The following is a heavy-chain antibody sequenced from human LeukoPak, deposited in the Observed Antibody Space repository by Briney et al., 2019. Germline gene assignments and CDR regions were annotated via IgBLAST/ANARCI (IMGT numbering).Heavy chain of an antibody. CDR1: GFTFSSYG. CDR3: AKDPDRSGGYE. Sequence: GGSLRLSCAASGFTFSSYGMHWVRQAPGKGLEWVAVIWYGGSNKYYADSVKGRFTISRDNSKNTLYLQMNSLRAEDTAVYYCAKDPDRSGGYEWGQGTLVTVSS. J-gene: IGHJ4*02. D-gene: IGHD5-12*01. V-gene: IGHV3-30*02. CDR2: IWYGGSNK.